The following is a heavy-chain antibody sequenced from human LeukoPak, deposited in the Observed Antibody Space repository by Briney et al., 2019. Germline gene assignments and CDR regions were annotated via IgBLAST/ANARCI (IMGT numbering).Heavy chain of an antibody. CDR3: AKAPYGSGKRGWYFDL. D-gene: IGHD3-10*01. V-gene: IGHV3-23*01. CDR2: ISGSGGST. Sequence: GGSLRLSCAASGFTFSSYAMSWVRQAPGKGLEWVSAISGSGGSTYYADSVKGRFTISRDNSKNTLYLQMNSLRAEDTAVYYCAKAPYGSGKRGWYFDLWRRGTLVTVSS. CDR1: GFTFSSYA. J-gene: IGHJ2*01.